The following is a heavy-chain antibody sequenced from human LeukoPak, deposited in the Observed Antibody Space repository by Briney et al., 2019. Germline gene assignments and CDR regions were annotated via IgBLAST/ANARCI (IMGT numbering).Heavy chain of an antibody. Sequence: GGSLRLSCAASGFTFSSYGMHWVRQAPAKGLAWVAVIWYDGSNKYYADSVKGRFTISRDNSKNTLYLQMNSLRAEDTAVYYCARDPRLAYYFDYWGQGTLVTVSS. CDR1: GFTFSSYG. CDR2: IWYDGSNK. V-gene: IGHV3-33*01. CDR3: ARDPRLAYYFDY. J-gene: IGHJ4*02.